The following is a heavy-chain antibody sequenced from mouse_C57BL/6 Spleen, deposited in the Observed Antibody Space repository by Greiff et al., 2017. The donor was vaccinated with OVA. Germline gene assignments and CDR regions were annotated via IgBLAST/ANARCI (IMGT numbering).Heavy chain of an antibody. CDR3: ASGEYPWFAY. CDR2: IYPGDGDT. D-gene: IGHD5-1*01. V-gene: IGHV1-82*01. J-gene: IGHJ3*01. Sequence: QVQLQQSGPELVKPGASVKISCKASGYAFSSSWMNWVKQRPGKGLEWIGRIYPGDGDTNYNGKFKGKATLTADKSSSTAYMQLSSLTSEDSAVYFCASGEYPWFAYWDQGTLVTVSA. CDR1: GYAFSSSW.